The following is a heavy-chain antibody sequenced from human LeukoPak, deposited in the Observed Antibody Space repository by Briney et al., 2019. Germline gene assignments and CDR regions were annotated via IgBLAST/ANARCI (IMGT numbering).Heavy chain of an antibody. CDR1: GYTFSDFY. CDR3: ASVRLADERAWAY. V-gene: IGHV1-2*02. CDR2: ITPKSGDT. D-gene: IGHD3-3*02. J-gene: IGHJ4*02. Sequence: ASVKVSCKASGYTFSDFYIHWVRQAPGQGLEYVGWITPKSGDTYSPQRFQGRVTMTRDTSISTAYMELSSLRSDDTAVYFCASVRLADERAWAYWGQGTLVTVSS.